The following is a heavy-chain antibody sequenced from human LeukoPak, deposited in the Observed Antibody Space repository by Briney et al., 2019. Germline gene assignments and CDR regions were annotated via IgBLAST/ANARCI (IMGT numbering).Heavy chain of an antibody. V-gene: IGHV4-30-4*08. CDR2: IYHSGST. D-gene: IGHD6-19*01. CDR1: GGSISSGDYY. Sequence: RPSETLSLTCTVSGGSISSGDYYWSWIRQPPGKGLEWIGYIYHSGSTYYNPSLKSRVTISVDTSKNQFSLKLSSVTAADTAVYYCARDGSAVAGTQMVAFDIWGQGTMVTVSS. CDR3: ARDGSAVAGTQMVAFDI. J-gene: IGHJ3*02.